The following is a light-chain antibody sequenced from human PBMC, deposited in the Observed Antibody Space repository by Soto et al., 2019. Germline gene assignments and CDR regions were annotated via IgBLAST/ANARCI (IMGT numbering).Light chain of an antibody. CDR2: DVS. V-gene: IGLV2-14*01. Sequence: QSVLTQPALVSGSPGQSITISCTGTSSDVGDYNYVSWYQEHPGKAPKLMIYDVSNRPSGVSNRFSGSKSGSTASLTISGLQAEDEADYYCSSYTSSTTRVFGTGTKLTVL. CDR1: SSDVGDYNY. J-gene: IGLJ1*01. CDR3: SSYTSSTTRV.